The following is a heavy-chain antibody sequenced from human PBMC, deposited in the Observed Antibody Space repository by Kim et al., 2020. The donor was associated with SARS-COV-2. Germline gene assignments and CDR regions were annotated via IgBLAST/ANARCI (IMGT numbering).Heavy chain of an antibody. J-gene: IGHJ4*02. CDR2: IIPIFGTA. CDR1: GGTFSSYA. CDR3: ARDSRIEAAGTSRGGDY. V-gene: IGHV1-69*13. D-gene: IGHD6-13*01. Sequence: SVKVSCKASGGTFSSYAISWVRQAPGQGLEWMGGIIPIFGTANYAQKFQGRVTITADESTSTAYMELSSLRSEDTAVYYCARDSRIEAAGTSRGGDYWGQGTLVTVSS.